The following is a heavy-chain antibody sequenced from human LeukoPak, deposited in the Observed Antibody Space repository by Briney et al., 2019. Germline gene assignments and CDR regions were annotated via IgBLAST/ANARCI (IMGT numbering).Heavy chain of an antibody. CDR2: IGGAGDT. V-gene: IGHV3-23*01. CDR3: VKDYCHGGFCPFPFFDS. Sequence: GGSLRLSCAVSGFTFSSHAMSWVRQASGKGLEWVSLIGGAGDTFYADSVKGRFVLSRDNSRNTVYLQMNSLRAEDTATYYCVKDYCHGGFCPFPFFDSWGQGTLVTVSS. D-gene: IGHD2-15*01. J-gene: IGHJ5*01. CDR1: GFTFSSHA.